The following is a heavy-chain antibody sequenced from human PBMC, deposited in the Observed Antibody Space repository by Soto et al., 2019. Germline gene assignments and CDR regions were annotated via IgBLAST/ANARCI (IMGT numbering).Heavy chain of an antibody. CDR2: INPNSGGT. V-gene: IGHV1-2*02. CDR3: ARAGYGDFVPPDYYYYGMDV. D-gene: IGHD4-17*01. J-gene: IGHJ6*02. Sequence: GASVKVSCKASGYTFTGYYMHWVRQAPGQGREWMGWINPNSGGTNYAQKFQGRVTMTRDTSISTAYMELSRLRSDDTAVYYCARAGYGDFVPPDYYYYGMDVWGQGTTVTVSS. CDR1: GYTFTGYY.